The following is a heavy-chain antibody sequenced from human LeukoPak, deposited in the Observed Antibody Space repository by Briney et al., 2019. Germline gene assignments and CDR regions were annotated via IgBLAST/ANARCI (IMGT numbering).Heavy chain of an antibody. V-gene: IGHV3-23*01. CDR2: ISGSGSNT. CDR3: ARGNGDYAIHPDY. Sequence: QPGGSLRLSCAASGFTFSSYAMTWVRQAPGKGLEWVSAISGSGSNTYYADSVKGRFTISRDTSKSTLYLLINSLRADDTAVYYCARGNGDYAIHPDYWGQGTLVTVSS. D-gene: IGHD4-17*01. J-gene: IGHJ4*02. CDR1: GFTFSSYA.